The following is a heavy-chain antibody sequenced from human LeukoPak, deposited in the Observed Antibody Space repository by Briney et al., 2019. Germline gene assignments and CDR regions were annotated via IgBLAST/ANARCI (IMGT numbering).Heavy chain of an antibody. Sequence: GASVKVSCKASGYTFTDYYIHWVRQAPGQGLEWMGWISAYNGNTNYAQKLQGRVTMTTDTYTSTAYMELRSLRSDDTAVYYCARDSYDFNDAFDIWGQGTMVTVSS. CDR1: GYTFTDYY. V-gene: IGHV1-18*04. CDR2: ISAYNGNT. D-gene: IGHD3-3*01. CDR3: ARDSYDFNDAFDI. J-gene: IGHJ3*02.